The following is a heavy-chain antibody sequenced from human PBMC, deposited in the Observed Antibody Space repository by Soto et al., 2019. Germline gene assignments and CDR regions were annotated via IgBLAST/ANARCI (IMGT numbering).Heavy chain of an antibody. V-gene: IGHV3-30*18. D-gene: IGHD1-26*01. J-gene: IGHJ5*02. CDR3: AKDRSGSYWT. CDR2: ISNDGGSK. CDR1: GSSSDTFG. Sequence: QVQLVESGGGVVQPGKSLRLSCEVSGSSSDTFGMHWVRQAPGKGPEWVSFISNDGGSKYYADPVKGRFTVSRDIAKNTLYVQMNSLTVEDTAVYYCAKDRSGSYWTWGQGTLVTVSS.